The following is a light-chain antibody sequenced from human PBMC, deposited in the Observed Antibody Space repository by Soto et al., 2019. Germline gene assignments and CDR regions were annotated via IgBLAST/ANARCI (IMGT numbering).Light chain of an antibody. Sequence: EIVMTQSPATLSVSPGERATLSCRASQSVSSNLAWYQQKPGQAPRLLIYGASTRATGIPARFSGSGSGTEFTLTISSLQSEDFAVYYCQQRGNWPLTFGGGTKLEIK. CDR3: QQRGNWPLT. J-gene: IGKJ4*01. CDR2: GAS. CDR1: QSVSSN. V-gene: IGKV3-15*01.